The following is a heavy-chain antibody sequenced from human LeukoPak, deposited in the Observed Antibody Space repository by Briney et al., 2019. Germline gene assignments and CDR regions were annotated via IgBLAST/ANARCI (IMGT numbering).Heavy chain of an antibody. V-gene: IGHV4-59*13. D-gene: IGHD5-12*01. Sequence: PSETLSLTCTVSGGSISSYYWSWTRQPPGKGLEWIGYIYYSGSTNYNPSLKSRVTISVDTSKNQFSLKLSSVTAADTAVYYCATSSLPKIVRIVATIKPSDYWGQGTLVTVSS. CDR3: ATSSLPKIVRIVATIKPSDY. CDR1: GGSISSYY. J-gene: IGHJ4*02. CDR2: IYYSGST.